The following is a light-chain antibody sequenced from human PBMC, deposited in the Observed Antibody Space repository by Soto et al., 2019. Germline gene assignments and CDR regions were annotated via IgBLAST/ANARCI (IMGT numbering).Light chain of an antibody. CDR3: QQRYSSFGLT. V-gene: IGKV1-39*01. J-gene: IGKJ4*01. Sequence: EIPMTQSPSSLSASVGDRVTITCRASKSINNYLNWNQQKPGKAPKLLIYAASNLQSGVPSRFGGSGSGTNCTLTISSLQPEDFATHYCQQRYSSFGLTFGGGTKVEIK. CDR1: KSINNY. CDR2: AAS.